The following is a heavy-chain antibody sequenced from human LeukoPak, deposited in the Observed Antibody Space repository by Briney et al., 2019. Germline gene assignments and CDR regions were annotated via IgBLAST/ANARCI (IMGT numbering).Heavy chain of an antibody. D-gene: IGHD6-13*01. V-gene: IGHV1-46*01. CDR2: INPSGGST. Sequence: ASVKVSCKASGYTFTSYYMHWVRQAPGQGLEWMGIINPSGGSTSYAQKFQGRVTMTRDTSIGTAYMELSRLRSDDTAVYYCARDWGDIAAAGGAGKFDYWGQGTLVTVSS. J-gene: IGHJ4*02. CDR3: ARDWGDIAAAGGAGKFDY. CDR1: GYTFTSYY.